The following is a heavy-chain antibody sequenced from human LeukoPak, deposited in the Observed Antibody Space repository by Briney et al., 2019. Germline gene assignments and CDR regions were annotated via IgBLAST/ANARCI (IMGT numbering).Heavy chain of an antibody. V-gene: IGHV3-23*01. CDR1: GFTFSSYA. J-gene: IGHJ6*02. Sequence: GGSLRLSCAASGFTFSSYAMSWVRQAPGKGLEWVSAISGSGGSTYYADSVKGRFTISRDNSKNTLYLQMNSLRAEDTAVYYCAKDLALGYYGSGTYYYYGMNVWGQGTTVTVSS. CDR2: ISGSGGST. D-gene: IGHD3-10*01. CDR3: AKDLALGYYGSGTYYYYGMNV.